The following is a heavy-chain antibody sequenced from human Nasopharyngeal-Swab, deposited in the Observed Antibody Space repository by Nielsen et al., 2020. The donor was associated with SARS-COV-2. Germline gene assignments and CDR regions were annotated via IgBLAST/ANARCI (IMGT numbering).Heavy chain of an antibody. V-gene: IGHV3-30*18. CDR1: GFTFSSYG. D-gene: IGHD3-16*02. J-gene: IGHJ4*02. Sequence: GGSLRLSCAASGFTFSSYGMHWVRQTPGKGLEWVALISYDGSHKYYADSVKGRFTISRDNSKNTLLLQINSLRAEDTAVYYCAKDGLRGGKITFGEVIEYYLDFWGQGTLVTVSS. CDR3: AKDGLRGGKITFGEVIEYYLDF. CDR2: ISYDGSHK.